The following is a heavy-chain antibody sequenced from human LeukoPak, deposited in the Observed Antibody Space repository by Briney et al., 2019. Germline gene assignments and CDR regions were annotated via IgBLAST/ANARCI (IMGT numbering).Heavy chain of an antibody. CDR2: IYYSGST. CDR1: GGSISSGSYY. CDR3: ARQWRYSCSSTSCYSAFDS. V-gene: IGHV4-39*01. Sequence: SETLSLTCTVSGGSISSGSYYWGWIRQPPGKGLEWIGSIYYSGSTYYNPSLKSRLTISVDTSKNQFSLKLSSVTAADTAVYYCARQWRYSCSSTSCYSAFDSWGQGTLVTVSS. D-gene: IGHD2-2*02. J-gene: IGHJ5*01.